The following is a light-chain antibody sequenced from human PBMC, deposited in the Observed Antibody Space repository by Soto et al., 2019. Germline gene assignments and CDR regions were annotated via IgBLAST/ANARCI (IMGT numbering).Light chain of an antibody. CDR2: EVS. J-gene: IGLJ2*01. Sequence: QSALTQPPSASGSPGQSVTISCTGSSSDVGGYNYVSWYQQHPGKAPKLMIYEVSKRPSGVPDRLSGSKSGNTASLTVSGLQAEDEADYYCRSYGGSNPLVFGGGTKLTVL. CDR1: SSDVGGYNY. V-gene: IGLV2-8*01. CDR3: RSYGGSNPLV.